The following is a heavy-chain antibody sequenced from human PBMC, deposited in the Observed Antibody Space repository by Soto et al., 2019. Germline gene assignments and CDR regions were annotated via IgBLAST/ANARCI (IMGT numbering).Heavy chain of an antibody. J-gene: IGHJ4*02. CDR3: ACVPPEWCCFDD. D-gene: IGHD2-15*01. V-gene: IGHV3-74*01. CDR2: ITSDGSST. Sequence: PGGSLRLSCAASGFTFSSYWMHWVRQAPGKGLVWVSRITSDGSSTSYADSVKGRFTISRDNAKNTLYLQMNSLRAEDTAVYYFACVPPEWCCFDDVGQGSLVTACS. CDR1: GFTFSSYW.